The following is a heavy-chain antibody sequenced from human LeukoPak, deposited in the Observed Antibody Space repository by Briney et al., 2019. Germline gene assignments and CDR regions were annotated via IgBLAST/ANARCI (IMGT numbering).Heavy chain of an antibody. CDR3: AVAASGIFDY. CDR2: IIPIFGTA. Sequence: SVKFSCKACGGTFSCYAISWVRQAPGQGLEWMGGIIPIFGTAHYAQKFQGRVTITADESTSTAYMELSSLRSEDTAVYYCAVAASGIFDYWGQGTLVTVSS. CDR1: GGTFSCYA. V-gene: IGHV1-69*13. J-gene: IGHJ4*02. D-gene: IGHD3-10*01.